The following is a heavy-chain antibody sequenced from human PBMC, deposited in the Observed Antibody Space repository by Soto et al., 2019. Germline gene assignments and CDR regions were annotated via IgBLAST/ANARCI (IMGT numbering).Heavy chain of an antibody. Sequence: GGSLRLSCAASGFTVGSNYMNWVRQAPGKGLEWVSVIYTGGLTSYADSVKGRFTISRDDSSNTLYLQMCSLRTDDTAVYYCAITIGGASSLSIDFWGQRILVTLFS. CDR2: IYTGGLT. CDR1: GFTVGSNY. J-gene: IGHJ4*02. D-gene: IGHD2-15*01. V-gene: IGHV3-66*01. CDR3: AITIGGASSLSIDF.